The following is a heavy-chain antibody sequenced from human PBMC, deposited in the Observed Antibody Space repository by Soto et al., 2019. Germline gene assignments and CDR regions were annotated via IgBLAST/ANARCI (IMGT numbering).Heavy chain of an antibody. CDR3: TRDQGGSYDSWFDP. V-gene: IGHV3-21*06. D-gene: IGHD1-26*01. J-gene: IGHJ5*02. Sequence: EVQVVESGGGLVNPGGSLRLSCNFTFSMYSMNWVRQAPGKGLEWVASISSGGVYIKYADSVQGRFTISRDNAKNSVSLQMNSLKVEDTAAYYCTRDQGGSYDSWFDPWGQGTRVVVSS. CDR1: TFSMYS. CDR2: ISSGGVYI.